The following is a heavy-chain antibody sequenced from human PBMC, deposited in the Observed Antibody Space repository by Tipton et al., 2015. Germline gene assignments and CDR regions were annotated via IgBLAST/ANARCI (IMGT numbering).Heavy chain of an antibody. V-gene: IGHV3-11*01. D-gene: IGHD5-12*01. Sequence: SLRLSCAATGFTFSDYYMSWIRQAPGKGLEWVSYISSSGSTIHYADSVKGRFTISRDNAKNSLYLQMNSLRAEDTAVYYCARGHRPNPHSGYDGEEDVWGQGTTVTVSS. CDR2: ISSSGSTI. CDR1: GFTFSDYY. CDR3: ARGHRPNPHSGYDGEEDV. J-gene: IGHJ6*02.